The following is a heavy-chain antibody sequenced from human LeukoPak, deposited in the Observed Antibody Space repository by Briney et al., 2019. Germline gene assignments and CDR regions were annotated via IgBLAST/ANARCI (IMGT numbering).Heavy chain of an antibody. CDR2: INSGGST. CDR1: GFTYSSSA. Sequence: GGSLRLSCVASGFTYSSSAMSWVRQAPGKGLEWVSHINSGGSTYYADSVKGRVTISRDNSKSTLYLQLNSLRADDPAVYYCAKSRADYWGQGTLVTVSS. V-gene: IGHV3-23*01. CDR3: AKSRADY. J-gene: IGHJ4*02.